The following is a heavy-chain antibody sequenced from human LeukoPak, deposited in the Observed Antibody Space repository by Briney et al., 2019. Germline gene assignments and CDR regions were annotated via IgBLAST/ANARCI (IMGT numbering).Heavy chain of an antibody. CDR2: ISSSSSYI. V-gene: IGHV3-21*01. CDR3: ARDEKLVVVAATVLGYYYYMDV. J-gene: IGHJ6*03. D-gene: IGHD2-15*01. Sequence: GGSLRLSCAASGFTFSSYSMNWVRQAPGKGLEWVSSISSSSSYIYYADSVKGRFTISRDNAKNSMYLHMNSLRAEDTAVYYCARDEKLVVVAATVLGYYYYMDVWGKGTTVTVSS. CDR1: GFTFSSYS.